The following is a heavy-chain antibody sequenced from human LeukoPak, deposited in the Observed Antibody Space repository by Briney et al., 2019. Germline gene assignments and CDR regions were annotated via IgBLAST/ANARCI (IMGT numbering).Heavy chain of an antibody. J-gene: IGHJ4*02. V-gene: IGHV3-21*01. Sequence: GGSLRLSCAASGFTFSSYSMNWVRQAPGKGLEWVSSIISSSSYIYYADSVKGRFTISRDNAKNSLYLQMNSLRAEDTAVYYCARVREGYCSSTSCYVFNYWGQGTLVTVSS. D-gene: IGHD2-2*01. CDR3: ARVREGYCSSTSCYVFNY. CDR1: GFTFSSYS. CDR2: IISSSSYI.